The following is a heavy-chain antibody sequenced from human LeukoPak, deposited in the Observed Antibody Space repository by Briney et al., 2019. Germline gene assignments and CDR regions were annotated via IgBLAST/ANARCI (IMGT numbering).Heavy chain of an antibody. CDR2: FDPEDGET. V-gene: IGHV1-24*01. CDR1: GYTLTELS. CDR3: ATHRIYCTNGVCYAWFDP. Sequence: ASVKVSCKVSGYTLTELSMHWVRQAPGKGLEWMGGFDPEDGETIYAQKFQGRVTMTEDTSTDTAYMELSSLRAEDTAVYYCATHRIYCTNGVCYAWFDPWGQGTLVTASS. D-gene: IGHD2-8*01. J-gene: IGHJ5*02.